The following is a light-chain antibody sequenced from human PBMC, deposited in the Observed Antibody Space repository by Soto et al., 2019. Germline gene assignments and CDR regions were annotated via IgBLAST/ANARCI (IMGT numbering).Light chain of an antibody. J-gene: IGLJ2*01. CDR2: RNH. Sequence: QSVLTQSPSESATPGQRVTISCSGSGSNIGTHAVNWYQQVPGTAPTLLIFRNHQRPSGVPDRFSGSKSGTSASLAISGPQSEDEADHYCAAWDDSLRAVVFGGGTKVTVL. CDR3: AAWDDSLRAVV. V-gene: IGLV1-44*01. CDR1: GSNIGTHA.